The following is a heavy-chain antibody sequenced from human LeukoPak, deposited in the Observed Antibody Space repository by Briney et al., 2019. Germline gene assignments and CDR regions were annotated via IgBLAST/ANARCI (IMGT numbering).Heavy chain of an antibody. CDR3: TTENWYVFEN. V-gene: IGHV3-7*04. CDR1: GFPLSSYW. J-gene: IGHJ4*02. CDR2: ITLDGSDS. Sequence: GGSLRLSCAASGFPLSSYWMAWVRQAPGKGLEWVATITLDGSDSYYVDSVKGRFTVSRDNAKDSLYLQMNSLRAEDTAVFYCTTENWYVFENWGQGSLVTVSS. D-gene: IGHD1-1*01.